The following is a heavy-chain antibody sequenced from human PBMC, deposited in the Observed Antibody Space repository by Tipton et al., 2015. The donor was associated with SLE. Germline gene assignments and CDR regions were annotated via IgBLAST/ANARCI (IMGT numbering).Heavy chain of an antibody. CDR1: GFTFDVYA. J-gene: IGHJ4*02. D-gene: IGHD3-10*01. Sequence: SLRLSCAASGFTFDVYAMPLVRQAPGKGLEWVSGISWNTGIRGYADSVKGRFTISRDNAKNSLYLQMNSLRAEDTALYYCAKDFRGGYGSGSYFHYLGQG. CDR3: AKDFRGGYGSGSYFHY. CDR2: ISWNTGIR. V-gene: IGHV3-9*01.